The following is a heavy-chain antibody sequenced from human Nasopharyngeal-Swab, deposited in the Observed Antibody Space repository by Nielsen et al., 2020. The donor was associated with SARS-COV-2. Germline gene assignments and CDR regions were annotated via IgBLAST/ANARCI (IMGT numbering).Heavy chain of an antibody. V-gene: IGHV3-48*02. J-gene: IGHJ3*02. CDR3: ARDFRELVGAFDI. Sequence: GESLKISCAASGFTFSSYSMNWVRQAPGKGLEWVSYISSSSSTIYYADSVKGRFTISRDNAKNSLYLQMTSLRDDDTAVYYCARDFRELVGAFDIWGQGTMVTVSS. CDR1: GFTFSSYS. D-gene: IGHD6-13*01. CDR2: ISSSSSTI.